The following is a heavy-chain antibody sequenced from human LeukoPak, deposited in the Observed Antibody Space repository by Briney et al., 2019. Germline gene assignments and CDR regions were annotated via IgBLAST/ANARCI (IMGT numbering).Heavy chain of an antibody. Sequence: GGSLRFSCEASGFTFTTYSMTWVRQAPGKGLEWVSIISSGSSAIFSADALKGRFTISRDDAKNLLYLDMNSLRAEDTAVYYCAKDRYYYDSSGYYYFDYWGQGTLVTVSS. CDR3: AKDRYYYDSSGYYYFDY. D-gene: IGHD3-22*01. CDR1: GFTFTTYS. V-gene: IGHV3-21*01. J-gene: IGHJ4*02. CDR2: ISSGSSAI.